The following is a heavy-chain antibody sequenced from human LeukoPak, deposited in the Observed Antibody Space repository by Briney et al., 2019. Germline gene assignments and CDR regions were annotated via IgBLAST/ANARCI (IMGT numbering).Heavy chain of an antibody. Sequence: ASVKVSCKASGGTFSSYAITWVRQAPGQGLEWMGWISGYNGNTKFAQRAQGRVTMTTDPSASTAYMELTSLTSDDTAVYYCARGEGYSATDYWGQGTQVTVSS. CDR3: ARGEGYSATDY. V-gene: IGHV1-18*01. J-gene: IGHJ4*02. D-gene: IGHD4-11*01. CDR1: GGTFSSYA. CDR2: ISGYNGNT.